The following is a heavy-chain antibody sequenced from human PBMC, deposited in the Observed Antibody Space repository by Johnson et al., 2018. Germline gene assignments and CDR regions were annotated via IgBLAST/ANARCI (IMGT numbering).Heavy chain of an antibody. Sequence: VQLVESGGGLVQPGRSLRLSCAASGFRFDDYAMHWVRQAPGKGLEWVSGISWNSGSIGYADSVKGRFTISRDNARNSMYVQMNSLRGDDTALYYCTREVGMGGAVYYYYGMDAWGQWTTVTVSS. D-gene: IGHD3-9*01. V-gene: IGHV3-9*01. CDR2: ISWNSGSI. CDR3: TREVGMGGAVYYYYGMDA. J-gene: IGHJ6*02. CDR1: GFRFDDYA.